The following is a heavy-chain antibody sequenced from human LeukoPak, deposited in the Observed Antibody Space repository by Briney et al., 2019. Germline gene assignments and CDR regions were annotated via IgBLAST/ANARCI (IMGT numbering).Heavy chain of an antibody. CDR2: ISSSSSYI. Sequence: PGGSLRLSCAASGFTFSSYIMNWVRQAPGRGLEWVSSISSSSSYIYYADSVKGRFTISRDNAKNSLYLQMNSLRAEDTAVYYCARDSRIQLWASTDNTYNWFDPWGQGTLVTVSS. CDR3: ARDSRIQLWASTDNTYNWFDP. CDR1: GFTFSSYI. J-gene: IGHJ5*02. D-gene: IGHD5-18*01. V-gene: IGHV3-21*01.